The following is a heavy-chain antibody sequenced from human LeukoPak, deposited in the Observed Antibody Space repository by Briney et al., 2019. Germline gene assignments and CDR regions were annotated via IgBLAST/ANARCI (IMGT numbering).Heavy chain of an antibody. D-gene: IGHD4-17*01. V-gene: IGHV3-21*01. CDR2: ISSSSSYI. J-gene: IGHJ6*03. CDR3: ARDAHDYGDYGTDYYYMDV. Sequence: KTGGSLRLSCAASGFTFSSYSMNWVRQAPGKGLEWVSSISSSSSYIYYADSVQRRFTISRDNANNSLYLQMNSLRAEDTAVYYCARDAHDYGDYGTDYYYMDVWGKGTTVTVSS. CDR1: GFTFSSYS.